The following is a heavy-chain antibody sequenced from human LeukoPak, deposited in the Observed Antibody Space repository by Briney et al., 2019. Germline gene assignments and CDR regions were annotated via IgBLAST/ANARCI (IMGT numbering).Heavy chain of an antibody. D-gene: IGHD3-22*01. CDR3: ATSYYYDSSGFYLYFDL. Sequence: PSETLSFTCTVSGASISSYYWSWIRQPAGKGLEWIGRFGHIYSSAKSNYNPSLKSRVTMSIDTSKNQFSLTLRSVTAADTALYYCATSYYYDSSGFYLYFDLWGRGTLVTVSS. V-gene: IGHV4-4*07. J-gene: IGHJ2*01. CDR2: FGHIYSSAKS. CDR1: GASISSYY.